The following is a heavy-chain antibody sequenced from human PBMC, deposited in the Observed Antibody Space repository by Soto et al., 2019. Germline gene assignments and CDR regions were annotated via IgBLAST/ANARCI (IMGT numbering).Heavy chain of an antibody. V-gene: IGHV3-11*01. CDR3: VRDQYYYGSGSYPYYYYGMDV. CDR1: GFTYSGDY. CDR2: ISSSGSTI. J-gene: IGHJ6*02. D-gene: IGHD3-10*01. Sequence: QVKLVESGGGLVKPGGSLRLSCAASGFTYSGDYMSWMRQAPGKGLEWISYISSSGSTIYNADSVKGRFTISRDNAKNSLYLQMNSLRAEDTAVYYCVRDQYYYGSGSYPYYYYGMDVWGQGTTVTVSS.